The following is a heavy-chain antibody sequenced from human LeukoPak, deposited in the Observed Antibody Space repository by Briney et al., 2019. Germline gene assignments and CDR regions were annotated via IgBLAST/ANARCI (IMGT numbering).Heavy chain of an antibody. Sequence: PGGSLRLSCAASGFIFNSYIMNWVRQAPGKGLEWVSSISSSSTYKHYADSVKGRFTISRDNAKNSLYLQMNSLRAEDTAVYYCARSARTVFGAFDIWGQGTMVTVSS. CDR1: GFIFNSYI. CDR3: ARSARTVFGAFDI. J-gene: IGHJ3*02. D-gene: IGHD1-14*01. CDR2: ISSSSTYK. V-gene: IGHV3-21*04.